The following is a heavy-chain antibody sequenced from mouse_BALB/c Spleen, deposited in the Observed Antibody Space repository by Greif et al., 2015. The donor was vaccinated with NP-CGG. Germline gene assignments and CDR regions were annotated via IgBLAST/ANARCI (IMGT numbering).Heavy chain of an antibody. CDR1: GYTFTSYY. D-gene: IGHD1-1*02. J-gene: IGHJ4*01. V-gene: IGHV1S81*02. CDR2: INPSNGGT. Sequence: QVQLQQSGAELVKPGASVKWSCKASGYTFTSYYMYWVKQRPGQGLEWIGGINPSNGGTNFNEKFKSKVTLTVDKSSSTAYMQLSSLTSEDSAVYYCTRYGGLDHFYAMDYWGQGTSVTVSS. CDR3: TRYGGLDHFYAMDY.